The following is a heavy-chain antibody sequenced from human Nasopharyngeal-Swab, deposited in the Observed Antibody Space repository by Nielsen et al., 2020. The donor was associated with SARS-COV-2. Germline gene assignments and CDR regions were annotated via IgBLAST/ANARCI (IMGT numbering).Heavy chain of an antibody. D-gene: IGHD6-19*01. CDR1: GFSFDDYA. Sequence: GGSLRLSCAASGFSFDDYAMHWVRQAPGKGLEWVSGISWNSGRIGYADSVKGRFTRARDNAKNSLFLQMNSLRAEDTALYYCAKDLGIAVAGTGHDLWGQGTLVTVSS. J-gene: IGHJ5*02. CDR2: ISWNSGRI. CDR3: AKDLGIAVAGTGHDL. V-gene: IGHV3-9*01.